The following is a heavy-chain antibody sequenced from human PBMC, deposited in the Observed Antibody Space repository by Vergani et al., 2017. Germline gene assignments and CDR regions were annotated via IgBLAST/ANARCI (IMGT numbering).Heavy chain of an antibody. CDR3: ASGLVVVAATPWDYYYYGMDV. V-gene: IGHV1-69*04. Sequence: QVQLVQSGAEVKKPGSSVKVSCKASGGTFSSYAISWVRQAPGQGLEWMVRIIPILGIANYAQKFQGRVTITADKATSTAYMELSSLRSEDTAVYYCASGLVVVAATPWDYYYYGMDVWGQGTTVTVSS. CDR2: IIPILGIA. CDR1: GGTFSSYA. D-gene: IGHD2-15*01. J-gene: IGHJ6*02.